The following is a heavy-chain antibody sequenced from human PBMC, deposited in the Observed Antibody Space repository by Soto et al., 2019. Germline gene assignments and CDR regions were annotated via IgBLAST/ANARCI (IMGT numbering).Heavy chain of an antibody. CDR1: GYSFIIYW. D-gene: IGHD2-15*01. CDR3: AXIIGYCRNNDCSWTFDI. Sequence: PGESLKISCKTSGYSFIIYWVAWVRQLPGKGLEWMGTFYPGDSTSTYSPSFQGQVTISVDKSISTAYLQLSSLKASDTAMYYCAXIIGYCRNNDCSWTFDIWGQGTMVTVSS. V-gene: IGHV5-51*01. J-gene: IGHJ3*02. CDR2: FYPGDSTS.